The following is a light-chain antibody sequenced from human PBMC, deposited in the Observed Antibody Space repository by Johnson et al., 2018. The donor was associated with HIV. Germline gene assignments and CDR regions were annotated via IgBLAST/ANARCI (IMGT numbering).Light chain of an antibody. J-gene: IGLJ1*01. Sequence: QSILTQPPSVSAAPGQKVTISCSGSSSNIGNNYVSWYQQLPGTAPKLLIYENNKRPSGIPDRFSGSKSGTSATLGITGLQTGDEADYYCGTWDSSLSAEVFGTGTKGTGL. V-gene: IGLV1-51*02. CDR2: ENN. CDR1: SSNIGNNY. CDR3: GTWDSSLSAEV.